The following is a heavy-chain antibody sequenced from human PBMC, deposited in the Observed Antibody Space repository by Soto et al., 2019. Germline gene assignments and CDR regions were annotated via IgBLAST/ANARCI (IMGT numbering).Heavy chain of an antibody. J-gene: IGHJ6*02. V-gene: IGHV4-39*01. D-gene: IGHD3-10*01. CDR3: ARHPIPLWFGELLAELFYYGMDA. CDR2: IYYSGST. Sequence: PSETLSLTCTVSGGSISSSSYYWGWIRQPPGKGLEWIGSIYYSGSTYYNPSLKSRVTISVDTSKNQFSLKLSSVTAADTAVYYCARHPIPLWFGELLAELFYYGMDAWGQGTTVTVSS. CDR1: GGSISSSSYY.